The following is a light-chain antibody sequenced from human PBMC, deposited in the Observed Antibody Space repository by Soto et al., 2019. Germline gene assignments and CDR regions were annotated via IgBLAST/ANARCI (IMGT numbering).Light chain of an antibody. CDR2: GAS. CDR3: QQYNDWPRT. Sequence: EIVMTQSPATLSVSPGERATLSCRASQSFSSNLAWFQHKPGQAPSLLIYGASTRATGIPARFSGSGSGTEFTLTISTLQSEDFAVYYCQQYNDWPRTFGQGTKVEI. CDR1: QSFSSN. V-gene: IGKV3-15*01. J-gene: IGKJ1*01.